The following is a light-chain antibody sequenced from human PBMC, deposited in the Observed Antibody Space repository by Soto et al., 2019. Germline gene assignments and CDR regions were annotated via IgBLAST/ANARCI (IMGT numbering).Light chain of an antibody. J-gene: IGKJ2*01. CDR3: QQYNSWPPRYT. CDR1: QSVSRA. CDR2: DSS. V-gene: IGKV3-15*01. Sequence: DIVLTQSPATLSVSPGESASLSCRASQSVSRALAWYQHVPGQAPRPLIYDSSTRATGVPARFSGSGSGTRFTLTISSLQSEDFAVYYCQQYNSWPPRYTFGQGTKLEI.